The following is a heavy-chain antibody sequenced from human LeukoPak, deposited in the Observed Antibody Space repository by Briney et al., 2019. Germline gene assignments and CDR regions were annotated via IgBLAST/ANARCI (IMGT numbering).Heavy chain of an antibody. CDR1: GYTFTSYG. CDR2: ISAYNGNT. V-gene: IGHV1-18*01. CDR3: ARIGSEWFGELSSDY. J-gene: IGHJ4*02. D-gene: IGHD3-10*01. Sequence: GASVKVSCKASGYTFTSYGISWVRQAPGQGLEWMGWISAYNGNTNYAQKLQGRVTMTTDTSTSTAYMELRSLRSDDTAVYYCARIGSEWFGELSSDYWGQGTLVTVSS.